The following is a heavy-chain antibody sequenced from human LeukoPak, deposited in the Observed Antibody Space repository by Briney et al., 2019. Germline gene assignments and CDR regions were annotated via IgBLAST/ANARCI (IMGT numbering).Heavy chain of an antibody. V-gene: IGHV3-33*01. CDR1: GFTFSSYG. CDR3: ARDPGRRVTYYFDY. CDR2: IWYDGSNK. J-gene: IGHJ4*02. Sequence: GGSLRLSCAASGFTFSSYGMHWVRQAPGKGPEWVAVIWYDGSNKYYADSVKGRFTISRDNSKNTLYLQMNSLRAEDTAVYYCARDPGRRVTYYFDYWGQGTLVTVSS. D-gene: IGHD2-21*02.